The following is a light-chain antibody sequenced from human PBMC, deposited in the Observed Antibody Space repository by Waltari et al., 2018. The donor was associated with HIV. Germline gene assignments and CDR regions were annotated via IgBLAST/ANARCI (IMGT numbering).Light chain of an antibody. CDR3: CSYASDRSVL. J-gene: IGLJ2*01. CDR1: SSDIGSYNI. CDR2: EVS. Sequence: QSALTQPAYVSGSPGQSITFSCTGTSSDIGSYNIVSWFQQHPGKAPKLMIYEVSKRPSWVSYRFSGSKSGNTASLTISGLQAEDEADYYCCSYASDRSVLFGGGTKLTVL. V-gene: IGLV2-23*02.